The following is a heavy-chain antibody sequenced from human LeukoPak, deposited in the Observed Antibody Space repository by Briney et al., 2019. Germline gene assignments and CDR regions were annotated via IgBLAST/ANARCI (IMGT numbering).Heavy chain of an antibody. V-gene: IGHV3-23*01. CDR1: GFTFSSYA. J-gene: IGHJ4*02. CDR3: AKDLGYSGYVSFDY. CDR2: ISGSGGST. Sequence: PGGSLRLSCAASGFTFSSYAMSWVRQAPGRGLEWVSAISGSGGSTYYADSVKGRFTISRDNSKNTLYLQMNSLRAEDTAVYYCAKDLGYSGYVSFDYWGQGTLVTVSS. D-gene: IGHD5-12*01.